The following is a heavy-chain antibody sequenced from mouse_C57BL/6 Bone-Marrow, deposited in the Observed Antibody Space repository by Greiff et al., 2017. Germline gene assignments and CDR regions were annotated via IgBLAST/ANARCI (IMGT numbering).Heavy chain of an antibody. CDR1: GYTFTSYW. Sequence: QVQLKQPGAELVKPGASVKLSCKASGYTFTSYWMHWVKQRPGQGLEWIGMIHPNSGSTNYNEKFKSKATLTVDKSSSTAYMQLSSLTSEDSAVYYCARFDHGGFAYWGQGTLVTVSA. J-gene: IGHJ3*01. CDR2: IHPNSGST. V-gene: IGHV1-64*01. CDR3: ARFDHGGFAY.